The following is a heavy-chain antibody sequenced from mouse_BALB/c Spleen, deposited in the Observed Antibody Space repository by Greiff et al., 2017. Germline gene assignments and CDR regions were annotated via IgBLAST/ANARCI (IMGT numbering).Heavy chain of an antibody. V-gene: IGHV1-54*01. J-gene: IGHJ2*01. CDR1: GYAFTNYL. D-gene: IGHD1-1*01. CDR3: ARFSTVVAPNFDY. Sequence: VMLVESGAELVRPGTSVKVSCKASGYAFTNYLIEWVKQRPGQGLEWIGVINPGSGGTNYNEKFKGKATLTADKSSSTAYMQLSSLTSDDSAVYFCARFSTVVAPNFDYWGQGTTLTVSS. CDR2: INPGSGGT.